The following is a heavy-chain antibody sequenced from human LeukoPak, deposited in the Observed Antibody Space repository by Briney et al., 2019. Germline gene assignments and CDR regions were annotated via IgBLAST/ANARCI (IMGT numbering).Heavy chain of an antibody. Sequence: SSETLSLTCAVSGGSITTTNWWSWVRQPPGKGLEWIGEVHLSGATNYNPSLESRVSMSIDKSKNHLSLEVTSVTAADTAIYYCTRESGAFSPFGFWGQGTPLTVSS. CDR1: GGSITTTNW. CDR3: TRESGAFSPFGF. D-gene: IGHD1-26*01. V-gene: IGHV4-4*02. J-gene: IGHJ4*02. CDR2: VHLSGAT.